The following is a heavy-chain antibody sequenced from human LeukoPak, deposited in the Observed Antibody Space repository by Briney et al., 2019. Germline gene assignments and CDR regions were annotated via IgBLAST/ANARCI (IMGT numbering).Heavy chain of an antibody. CDR2: IWYDGSNK. J-gene: IGHJ4*02. D-gene: IGHD1-26*01. V-gene: IGHV3-33*08. Sequence: GRSLRLSCAASGFTFSSYAMHWVRQAPGKGLEWVAVIWYDGSNKYYADSVKGRFTISRDNSKNTLYLQMNSLRAEDTAVYYCARAPTSYYYFDYWGQGTLVTVSS. CDR1: GFTFSSYA. CDR3: ARAPTSYYYFDY.